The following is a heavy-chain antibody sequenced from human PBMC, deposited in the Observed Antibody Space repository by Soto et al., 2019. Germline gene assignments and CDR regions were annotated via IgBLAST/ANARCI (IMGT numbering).Heavy chain of an antibody. CDR3: AKAVGGQPRGPFGY. CDR2: ISGSGGST. D-gene: IGHD3-10*01. CDR1: GFTVSSYA. V-gene: IGHV3-23*01. Sequence: GGCLRISCAASGFTVSSYAMTGVRQVPGKGLEWVSDISGSGGSTYYADSVKGRFTISRDNSKNTLYLQMNSLRAEDTAVYYCAKAVGGQPRGPFGYWGQGTLVTVSS. J-gene: IGHJ4*02.